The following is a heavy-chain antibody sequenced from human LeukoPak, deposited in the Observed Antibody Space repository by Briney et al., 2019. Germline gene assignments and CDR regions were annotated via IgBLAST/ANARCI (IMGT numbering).Heavy chain of an antibody. Sequence: GGSLRLSCAASGFTVSSNYMSWVRQAPGKGLEWVSRISGSGGSTYYGDAVKGRFTISRDNSKNTLYLQMNGLRAEDTAVYYCAKQVYGSGRPRYGMDVWGQGTTVTVSS. D-gene: IGHD3-10*01. CDR2: ISGSGGST. V-gene: IGHV3-23*01. CDR3: AKQVYGSGRPRYGMDV. CDR1: GFTVSSNY. J-gene: IGHJ6*02.